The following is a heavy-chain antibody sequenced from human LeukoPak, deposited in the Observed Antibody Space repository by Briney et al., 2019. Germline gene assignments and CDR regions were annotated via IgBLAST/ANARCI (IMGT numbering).Heavy chain of an antibody. D-gene: IGHD5-18*01. CDR3: AKDRYTYGEIDY. Sequence: PLASVKVSCKASGYTFTGYYIHWVRQAPGQGLEWMGWINPNSGDTKYAQMFQGRVTMTRDTSISTAYMDLSRLRSDDTAVYYCAKDRYTYGEIDYWGQGTLVTVSS. CDR1: GYTFTGYY. J-gene: IGHJ4*02. V-gene: IGHV1-2*02. CDR2: INPNSGDT.